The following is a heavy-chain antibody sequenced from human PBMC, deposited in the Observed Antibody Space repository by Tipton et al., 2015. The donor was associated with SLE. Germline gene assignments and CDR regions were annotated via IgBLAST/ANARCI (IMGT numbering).Heavy chain of an antibody. CDR2: IWYDGSNK. CDR1: GFTFSSYG. CDR3: AKGGVATTRDYFDY. V-gene: IGHV3-33*06. J-gene: IGHJ4*02. D-gene: IGHD5-12*01. Sequence: SLRLSCAASGFTFSSYGMHWVRQAPGKGLEWVAVIWYDGSNKYYADSVKGRFTISRDNSKNTLYLQMNSLRAEDTAVYYCAKGGVATTRDYFDYWGQGTLVTVSS.